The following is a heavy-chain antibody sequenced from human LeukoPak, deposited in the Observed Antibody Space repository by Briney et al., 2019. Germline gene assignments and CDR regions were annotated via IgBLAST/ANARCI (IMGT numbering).Heavy chain of an antibody. CDR2: ISDSGGKT. Sequence: PGRSLRLSCEASGFTLEDYGIHWVRQVPGKGLEWVSHISDSGGKTYYADSVKGRFTISRDNSKNTLYLQMDSLRAEDTAIYYCADFGSGSYCFDYWGQGTLVTVSS. V-gene: IGHV3-23*01. D-gene: IGHD3-10*01. CDR1: GFTLEDYG. J-gene: IGHJ4*02. CDR3: ADFGSGSYCFDY.